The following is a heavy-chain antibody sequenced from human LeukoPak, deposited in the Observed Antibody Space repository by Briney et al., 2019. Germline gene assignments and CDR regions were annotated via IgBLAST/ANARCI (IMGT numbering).Heavy chain of an antibody. CDR3: ARGASIAARSAFDI. CDR2: IYYSGST. D-gene: IGHD6-6*01. CDR1: GGSISSYY. V-gene: IGHV4-59*01. Sequence: PSETLPLTCTVSGGSISSYYWSWIRQPPGKGLEWIGYIYYSGSTNYNPSLKSRVTISVDTSKNQFSLKLSSVTAADTAVYYCARGASIAARSAFDIWGQGTMVTVSS. J-gene: IGHJ3*02.